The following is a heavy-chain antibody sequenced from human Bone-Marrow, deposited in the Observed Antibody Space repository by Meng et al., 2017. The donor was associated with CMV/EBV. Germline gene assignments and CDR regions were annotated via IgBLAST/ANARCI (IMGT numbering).Heavy chain of an antibody. CDR1: GFTFSSYS. CDR3: ARPQNYDFWSGYRPYYYYGMDF. CDR2: ISSSSSYI. Sequence: LSLTCAASGFTFSSYSMNWVRQAPGKGLEWVSSISSSSSYIYYADSVKGRFTISRDNAKNSLYLQMNSLRAEDTAVYYCARPQNYDFWSGYRPYYYYGMDFWGQGTTVTFAS. D-gene: IGHD3-3*01. J-gene: IGHJ6*02. V-gene: IGHV3-21*01.